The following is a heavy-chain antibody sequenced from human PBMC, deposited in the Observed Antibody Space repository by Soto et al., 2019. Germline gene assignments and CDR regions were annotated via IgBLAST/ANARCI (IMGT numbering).Heavy chain of an antibody. CDR1: GFNFSDYY. D-gene: IGHD3-9*01. Sequence: QMQVVESGGGLVKPGGSLRLSCAASGFNFSDYYMSWLRQAPGKGPEWLSYISSSSTYTNYADSVQGRFTISRDNAKNSLYLQVNELRAGDTAVYYCARDHYDILTGSGWFDPWGQGTLVTVSS. V-gene: IGHV3-11*06. J-gene: IGHJ5*02. CDR2: ISSSSTYT. CDR3: ARDHYDILTGSGWFDP.